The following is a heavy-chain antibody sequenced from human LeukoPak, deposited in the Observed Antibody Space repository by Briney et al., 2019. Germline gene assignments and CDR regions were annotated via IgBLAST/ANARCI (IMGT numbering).Heavy chain of an antibody. CDR3: ARDKITMVRGVIPYGMDV. V-gene: IGHV1-69*13. CDR1: GGTFSSYA. J-gene: IGHJ6*04. D-gene: IGHD3-10*01. Sequence: SVKLSCKASGGTFSSYAISWVRQAPGQGLEWMGGIIPIFGTANYAQKFQGRVTITADESTSTAYMELSSLRSGDTAVYYCARDKITMVRGVIPYGMDVWGKGTTVTVSS. CDR2: IIPIFGTA.